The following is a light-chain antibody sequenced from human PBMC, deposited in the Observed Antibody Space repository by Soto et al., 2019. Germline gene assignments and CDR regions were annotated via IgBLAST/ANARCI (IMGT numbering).Light chain of an antibody. CDR3: QQAYSFPIT. CDR1: QDIAGY. V-gene: IGKV1D-12*01. CDR2: GAS. J-gene: IGKJ5*01. Sequence: DIQVTQSPSSVSSSVVYIVAMTCVASQDIAGYLAWYQHKPGRTPELLIHGASRLQSGVPARFSGSGSGTDFTLSINSLQPEDFATYYCQQAYSFPITFGQGTRLEIK.